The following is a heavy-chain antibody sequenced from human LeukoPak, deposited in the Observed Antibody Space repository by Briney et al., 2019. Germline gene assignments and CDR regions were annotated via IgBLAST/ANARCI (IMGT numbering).Heavy chain of an antibody. CDR3: AKGVNYYDSSGPDY. CDR2: VSNSGDYI. J-gene: IGHJ4*02. V-gene: IGHV3-23*01. D-gene: IGHD3-22*01. CDR1: GFTFSSYA. Sequence: GGSLRLSCAASGFTFSSYAMSWVRQAPGKGLEWVSSVSNSGDYIHYADSVKGRFTISRDNSKNTLYLQMNSLRAEDTAVYYCAKGVNYYDSSGPDYWGQGTLVTVSS.